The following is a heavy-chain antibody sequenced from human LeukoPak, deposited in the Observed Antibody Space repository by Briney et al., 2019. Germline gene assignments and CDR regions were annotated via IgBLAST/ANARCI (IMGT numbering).Heavy chain of an antibody. J-gene: IGHJ4*02. Sequence: SETLSLTCAVYGGSFSGYYWSWIRQPPGKGLEWIGEINHSGSTNYNPSLKSRVTISVDTSKNQFSLKLSSVTAADTAVYYCARHRQQLVLREGFDHWGQGTLVTVSS. CDR1: GGSFSGYY. D-gene: IGHD6-13*01. V-gene: IGHV4-34*01. CDR3: ARHRQQLVLREGFDH. CDR2: INHSGST.